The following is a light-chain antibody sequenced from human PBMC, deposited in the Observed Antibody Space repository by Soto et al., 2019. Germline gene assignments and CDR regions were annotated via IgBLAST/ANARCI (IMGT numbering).Light chain of an antibody. V-gene: IGLV2-14*01. Sequence: QSALTQPASVSGSPGQSITISCTGTSSDVGGYDHVSWYQQHPGKVPKLMIYEVSNRPSGVSNRFSGSKSGNTASLTISGLQAEDEADYYCSSYRSSSTYVFGTGTQLTVL. CDR1: SSDVGGYDH. J-gene: IGLJ1*01. CDR3: SSYRSSSTYV. CDR2: EVS.